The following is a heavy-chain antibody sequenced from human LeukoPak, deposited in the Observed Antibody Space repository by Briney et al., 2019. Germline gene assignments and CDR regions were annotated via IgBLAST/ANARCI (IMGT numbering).Heavy chain of an antibody. CDR3: ARDTSGGNYFDY. CDR1: GGTFSSYA. D-gene: IGHD4-23*01. J-gene: IGHJ4*02. Sequence: ASVKVSCKASGGTFSSYAISWVRQAPGQGLEWMGRIIPILGIANYAQKFQGRVTITADKSTSTAYMELSSLRSEDTAVYYCARDTSGGNYFDYWGQGTLVTVSS. V-gene: IGHV1-69*04. CDR2: IIPILGIA.